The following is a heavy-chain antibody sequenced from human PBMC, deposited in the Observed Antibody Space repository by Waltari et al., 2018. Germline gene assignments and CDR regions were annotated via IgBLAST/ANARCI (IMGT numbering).Heavy chain of an antibody. V-gene: IGHV3-33*01. CDR1: GFTFSSYG. D-gene: IGHD6-19*01. Sequence: QVQLVESGGGVVQPGRSLRLSCAASGFTFSSYGMHWVRQAPGKGLEWVAVIWYDGSNKYYADAVKGRVTISRDNSKNTLYLQMNSLRAEDTAVYYCARDGGQQWLFDYWGQGTLVTVSS. CDR3: ARDGGQQWLFDY. J-gene: IGHJ4*02. CDR2: IWYDGSNK.